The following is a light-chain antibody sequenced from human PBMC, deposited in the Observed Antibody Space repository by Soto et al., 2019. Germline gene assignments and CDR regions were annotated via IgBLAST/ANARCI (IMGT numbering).Light chain of an antibody. CDR2: VGTGEIVG. J-gene: IGLJ2*01. CDR3: GADHASGSTFDVV. V-gene: IGLV9-49*03. Sequence: QPVLTQPPSASASLGASVTLTCTLSSGYSNYEVDWYQQRPGKGPRFVMRVGTGEIVGSKGDGIPDRFSVLGSGLNRYLTIKNIQEDDESDFHCGADHASGSTFDVVFGGGTKVTVL. CDR1: SGYSNYE.